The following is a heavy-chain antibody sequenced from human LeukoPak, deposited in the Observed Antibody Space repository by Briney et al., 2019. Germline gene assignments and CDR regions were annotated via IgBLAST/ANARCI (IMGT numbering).Heavy chain of an antibody. Sequence: PSETLSLTCTVSGGSISSYYWSWIRQPPGKGLEWIGYIYHSGSTYYNPSLKSRVTISVDRSKNQFSLKLSSVTAADTAVYYCARVLFRDGYNYFDYWGQGTLVTVSS. CDR1: GGSISSYY. J-gene: IGHJ4*02. CDR2: IYHSGST. V-gene: IGHV4-59*12. D-gene: IGHD5-24*01. CDR3: ARVLFRDGYNYFDY.